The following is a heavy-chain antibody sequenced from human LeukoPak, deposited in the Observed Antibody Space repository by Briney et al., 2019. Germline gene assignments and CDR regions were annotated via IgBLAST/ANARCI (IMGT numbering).Heavy chain of an antibody. CDR1: GYSISSGYY. D-gene: IGHD1-26*01. CDR2: IYHSGST. CDR3: ATHSGSYYSDY. J-gene: IGHJ4*02. Sequence: SETLSLTRTVSGYSISSGYYWGWIGQPPGKGLDWIGRIYHSGSTYYTPSLKRRVTISVDTSKSQCSLKLSSVTAADTAVYYCATHSGSYYSDYWGQGTLVTVSS. V-gene: IGHV4-38-2*02.